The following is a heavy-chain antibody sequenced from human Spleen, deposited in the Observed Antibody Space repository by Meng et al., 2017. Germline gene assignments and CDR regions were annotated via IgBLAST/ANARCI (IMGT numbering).Heavy chain of an antibody. CDR3: ATRGNPYLNC. Sequence: VQAGAEGKKPGASVKVSCDASGYTFTSYGISWVRQAPGQGLEWLGWINVYNGKTDYGYKFQDRVTLTTDRFTNTAYMELRSLRSDDTAVYYCATRGNPYLNCWGQGTLVTVSS. V-gene: IGHV1-18*01. J-gene: IGHJ4*02. CDR2: INVYNGKT. CDR1: GYTFTSYG.